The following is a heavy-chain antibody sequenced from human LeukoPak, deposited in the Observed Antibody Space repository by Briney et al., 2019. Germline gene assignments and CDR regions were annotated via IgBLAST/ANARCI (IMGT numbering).Heavy chain of an antibody. J-gene: IGHJ4*02. CDR3: ARVPYAMVRGVIITDVGY. CDR1: GYTFTSYG. CDR2: MNPNSGNT. V-gene: IGHV1-8*02. D-gene: IGHD3-10*01. Sequence: ASVKVSCKASGYTFTSYGISWVRQAPGQGLEWMGWMNPNSGNTGYAQKFQGRVTMTRNTSISTAYMELSSLRSEDTAVYYCARVPYAMVRGVIITDVGYWGQGTLVTVSS.